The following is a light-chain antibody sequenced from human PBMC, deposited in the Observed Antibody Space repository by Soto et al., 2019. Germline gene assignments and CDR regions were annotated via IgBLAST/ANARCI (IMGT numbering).Light chain of an antibody. Sequence: QSALTQPASVSESPGQSITISCTGTSSDVGAYDYVSWYQQHPGKAPKLMIYDVSNRPSGVSNRFSGSKSGNTASLTISGLQAEDEAHYSCTSYTSSNSLVVFGGGTKLTVL. J-gene: IGLJ3*02. V-gene: IGLV2-14*03. CDR3: TSYTSSNSLVV. CDR2: DVS. CDR1: SSDVGAYDY.